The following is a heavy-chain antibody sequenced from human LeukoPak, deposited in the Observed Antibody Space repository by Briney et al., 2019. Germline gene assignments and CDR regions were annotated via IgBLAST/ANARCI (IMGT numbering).Heavy chain of an antibody. D-gene: IGHD6-19*01. CDR3: TKATQWLAFDY. V-gene: IGHV4-59*11. Sequence: SETLSLTCTVSGGSISSHFWSWIRQPPGKGREWIGNIYNSVTTNYNPSLESRVTISVDTSETQLSLQLTSVTAADTAVYYCTKATQWLAFDYWGRGTLVTVSS. CDR1: GGSISSHF. J-gene: IGHJ4*02. CDR2: IYNSVTT.